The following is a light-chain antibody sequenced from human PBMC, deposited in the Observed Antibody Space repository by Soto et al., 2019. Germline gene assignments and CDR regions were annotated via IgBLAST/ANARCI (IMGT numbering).Light chain of an antibody. CDR1: NIGSKS. V-gene: IGLV3-21*04. Sequence: SYELTQPPSVSVAPGQTATVACGGNNIGSKSVHWYQQRPSQAPVLVLSYDSDRPSGIPERFSGSNSGNTATLTISRVEAGDEADYYCQVWDSTSDHPHVVFGGGTKLTVL. CDR3: QVWDSTSDHPHVV. CDR2: YDS. J-gene: IGLJ2*01.